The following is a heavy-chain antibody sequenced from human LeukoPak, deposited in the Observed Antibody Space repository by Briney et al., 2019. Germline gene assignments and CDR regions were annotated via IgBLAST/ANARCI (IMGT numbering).Heavy chain of an antibody. J-gene: IGHJ1*01. D-gene: IGHD1-7*01. CDR3: ARVGETGTVTMELDL. CDR2: MSFDGNFE. V-gene: IGHV3-30*04. Sequence: GGSLRLSCAASGFAFADYSLHWVRQAPGKGLEWVALMSFDGNFENFADSVKGRFTISRDTARNTLYLRMGSLGVEDSAVYYCARVGETGTVTMELDLWGQGALVTVSS. CDR1: GFAFADYS.